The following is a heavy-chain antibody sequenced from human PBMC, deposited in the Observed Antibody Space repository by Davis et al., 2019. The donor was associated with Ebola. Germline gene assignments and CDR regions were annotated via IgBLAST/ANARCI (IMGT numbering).Heavy chain of an antibody. CDR2: ISSSGITI. CDR1: GFTFSSYE. Sequence: PGGSLRLSCAASGFTFSSYEMNWVRQAPGKGLEWLSYISSSGITIYYADSVKGRFTISRDNAENSLYLQMNSLRAEDTAVYYCARERKVIGDMDVWGQGTTVTVSS. D-gene: IGHD3-22*01. CDR3: ARERKVIGDMDV. J-gene: IGHJ6*02. V-gene: IGHV3-48*03.